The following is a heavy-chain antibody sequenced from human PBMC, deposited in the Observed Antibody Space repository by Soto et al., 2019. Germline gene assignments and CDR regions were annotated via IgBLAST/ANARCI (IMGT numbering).Heavy chain of an antibody. J-gene: IGHJ4*02. V-gene: IGHV6-1*01. CDR2: TYYRSKWYN. CDR1: GESVSSTSAA. CDR3: AGQHQWLDS. D-gene: IGHD6-19*01. Sequence: SHTLSLTCAISGESVSSTSAAWNWIRQSPSRGLEWLGRTYYRSKWYNNYAVSVKSRLIINADTSKNQFSLQLNSVSPEDTAVYYCAGQHQWLDSWGQGIMVTVSS.